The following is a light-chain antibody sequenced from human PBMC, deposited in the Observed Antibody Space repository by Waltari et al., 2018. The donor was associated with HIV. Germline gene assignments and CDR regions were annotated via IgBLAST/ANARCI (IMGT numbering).Light chain of an antibody. Sequence: QSALTQPPSASGSPGQSVTISCAGTSSDIGLYNFVSWYQHHPGKAPKLMISEVSRRPSGVPDGFSGSKSGNTASLTVSGLQAEDEAAYYCFSYAGNNYLLFGGGTKLTVL. J-gene: IGLJ2*01. CDR1: SSDIGLYNF. V-gene: IGLV2-8*01. CDR2: EVS. CDR3: FSYAGNNYLL.